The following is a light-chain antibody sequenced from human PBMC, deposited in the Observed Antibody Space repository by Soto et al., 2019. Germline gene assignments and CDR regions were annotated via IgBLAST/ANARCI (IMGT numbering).Light chain of an antibody. CDR1: QSVSSNY. J-gene: IGKJ1*01. V-gene: IGKV3-20*01. CDR3: QHYGNSRAT. Sequence: ESVLTQSPGTLCLSPGERATLSCRASQSVSSNYLAWYQQKPGQAPRLLIYAVSSRATGIPDRFSGSGSGTDFTLTISRLEPEDFAVYYCQHYGNSRATFGQGTKVEIK. CDR2: AVS.